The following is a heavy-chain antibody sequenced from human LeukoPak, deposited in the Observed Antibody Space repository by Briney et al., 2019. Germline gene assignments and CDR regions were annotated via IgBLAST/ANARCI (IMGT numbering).Heavy chain of an antibody. Sequence: SETLSLTCTVSGGSISSYYWSWIRQPAGKGLEWIGRIYTSGSTNYNPSLKSRVTMSVDTSKKQFSLKLSTVTAADTAVYYCAREERDFGVVFRCNWFDPWGQGTLVTVSS. J-gene: IGHJ5*02. CDR2: IYTSGST. D-gene: IGHD3-3*01. CDR3: AREERDFGVVFRCNWFDP. V-gene: IGHV4-4*07. CDR1: GGSISSYY.